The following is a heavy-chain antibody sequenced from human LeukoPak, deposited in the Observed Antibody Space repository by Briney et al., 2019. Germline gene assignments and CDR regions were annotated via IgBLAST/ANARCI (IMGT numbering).Heavy chain of an antibody. CDR1: GFTFDDYA. CDR2: ISWNSGSI. CDR3: AKDITLRTGYYSDGVDY. Sequence: GGSLRLSCAASGFTFDDYAMHWVRQAPGKGLEWVSGISWNSGSIGYADSVKGRFTISRDNAKNSLYLQMNSLRAEDTALYYCAKDITLRTGYYSDGVDYWGQGTLVTVSS. V-gene: IGHV3-9*01. J-gene: IGHJ4*02. D-gene: IGHD3-9*01.